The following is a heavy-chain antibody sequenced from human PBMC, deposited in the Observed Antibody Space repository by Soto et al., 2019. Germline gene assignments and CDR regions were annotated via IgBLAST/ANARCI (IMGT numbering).Heavy chain of an antibody. V-gene: IGHV5-51*01. D-gene: IGHD2-2*01. J-gene: IGHJ6*02. CDR1: GYSFTSYW. Sequence: GESLKISCKGSGYSFTSYWIGWVRQMPGKGLEWMGIIYPGDSDTRYSPSFQGQVTISADKSISTAYLQWSSLKASDTAMYYCAGASYCSSASCHPYYYYGMDVWGQGTTVTVSS. CDR2: IYPGDSDT. CDR3: AGASYCSSASCHPYYYYGMDV.